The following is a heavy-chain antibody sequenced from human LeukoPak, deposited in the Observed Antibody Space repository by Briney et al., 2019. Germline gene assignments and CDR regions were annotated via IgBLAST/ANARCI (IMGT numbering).Heavy chain of an antibody. Sequence: GSLRLSCAASGFTFSSYAMSWVRQAPGKGLEWVSAISGSGGSTYYADSVKGRFTISRDNSKNTLYLQMNSLRAEDTAVYYCAKDPVWYCNSTSCSNYDAFDIWGQGTMVTVSS. D-gene: IGHD2-2*01. CDR1: GFTFSSYA. V-gene: IGHV3-23*01. J-gene: IGHJ3*02. CDR2: ISGSGGST. CDR3: AKDPVWYCNSTSCSNYDAFDI.